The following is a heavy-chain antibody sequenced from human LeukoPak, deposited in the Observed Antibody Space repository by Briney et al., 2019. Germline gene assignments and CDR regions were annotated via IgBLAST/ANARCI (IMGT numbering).Heavy chain of an antibody. Sequence: PGGSLRLSCVASGLTFSSYWMHWVRQAPGKGLEWIGYIYYSGSTNYNPSLKSRVTISVDTSKNQFSLKLSSVTAADTAVYYCARAKSSGYPTNWFDPWGQGTLVTVSS. V-gene: IGHV4-59*01. CDR2: IYYSGST. J-gene: IGHJ5*02. D-gene: IGHD3-22*01. CDR3: ARAKSSGYPTNWFDP. CDR1: GLTFSSYW.